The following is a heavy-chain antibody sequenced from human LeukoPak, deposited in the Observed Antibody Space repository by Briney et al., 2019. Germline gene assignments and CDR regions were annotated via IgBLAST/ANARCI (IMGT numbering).Heavy chain of an antibody. CDR3: ARVAADEYYFDY. CDR2: ISWNSGSI. CDR1: GFTFDDYA. D-gene: IGHD6-13*01. J-gene: IGHJ4*02. V-gene: IGHV3-9*01. Sequence: GGSLRLSCAASGFTFDDYAMHWVRQAPGKGLEWVSGISWNSGSIGYADSVKGRFTISRDNAKNSLYLQMNSLRAEDTAVYYCARVAADEYYFDYWGQGTLVTVSS.